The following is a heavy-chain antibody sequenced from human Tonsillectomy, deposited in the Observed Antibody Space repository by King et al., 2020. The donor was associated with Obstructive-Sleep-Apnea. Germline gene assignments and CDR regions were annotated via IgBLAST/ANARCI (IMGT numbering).Heavy chain of an antibody. V-gene: IGHV3-23*04. J-gene: IGHJ3*01. CDR3: AKDHVFYDGKDAFDF. CDR1: GFTFYTYA. Sequence: VQLVESGGGLVQPGGSLRLSCAASGFTFYTYAMEWVRQAPGKGLEWVSTISARGDETYYAESVKGRFSISRDNSKNTLFLQLSSLRAEDTALYYCAKDHVFYDGKDAFDFGGQGTMVTVSS. D-gene: IGHD2/OR15-2a*01. CDR2: ISARGDET.